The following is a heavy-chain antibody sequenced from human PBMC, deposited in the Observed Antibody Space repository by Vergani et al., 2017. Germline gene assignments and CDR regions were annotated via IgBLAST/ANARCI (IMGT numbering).Heavy chain of an antibody. J-gene: IGHJ6*02. CDR3: AREYSSSWYDPLLKYYYYYGMDV. CDR1: GGTFSSYA. CDR2: IIPIFGTA. Sequence: QVQLVQSGAEVKKPGSSVKVSCKASGGTFSSYAISWVRQAPGQGLEWMGGIIPIFGTANYAQKFQGRVTITADESTSTAYMELRSLRSDDTAVYYCAREYSSSWYDPLLKYYYYYGMDVWGQGTTVTVSS. D-gene: IGHD6-13*01. V-gene: IGHV1-69*01.